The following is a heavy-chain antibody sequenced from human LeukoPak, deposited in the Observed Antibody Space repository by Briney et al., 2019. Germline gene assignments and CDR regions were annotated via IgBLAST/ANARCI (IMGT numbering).Heavy chain of an antibody. CDR1: GGSISSYY. V-gene: IGHV4-34*01. CDR3: ATFRDRSQITYEPYALTDY. J-gene: IGHJ4*02. D-gene: IGHD1-14*01. Sequence: SETLSLTCTVSGGSISSYYWSWIRQPPGKGLEWVGEINHSGSTNYNPSLKSRVIILVETSKNQFSLKLNSVTAADTAVYYCATFRDRSQITYEPYALTDYWGQGTLVTVSS. CDR2: INHSGST.